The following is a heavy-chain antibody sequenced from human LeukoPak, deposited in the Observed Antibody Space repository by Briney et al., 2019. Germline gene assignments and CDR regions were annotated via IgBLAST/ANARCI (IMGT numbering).Heavy chain of an antibody. J-gene: IGHJ4*02. CDR1: GYTFTGYY. Sequence: ASVKVSCKASGYTFTGYYMHWVRQAPGQGLEWMGWINPNSGGTNFTQKFQGRVTMTRDTSTSTAYMELSRLRSGDTAVYYCARDGGGYVDYWGQGTLVTVSS. CDR3: ARDGGGYVDY. D-gene: IGHD3-16*01. V-gene: IGHV1-2*02. CDR2: INPNSGGT.